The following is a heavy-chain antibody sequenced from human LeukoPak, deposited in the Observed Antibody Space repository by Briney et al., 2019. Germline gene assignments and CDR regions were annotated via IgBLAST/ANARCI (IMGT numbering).Heavy chain of an antibody. V-gene: IGHV3-74*01. J-gene: IGHJ4*02. CDR3: AGSNQADDY. D-gene: IGHD1-14*01. CDR1: GFTFSSYW. Sequence: GGSLRLSCAASGFTFSSYWMPWVRQVPGKGLVWVARINPGGSSITYADSVKGRFTISRDNAKNTLYLQMDSLRAEDTGVYYCAGSNQADDYWGQGTLVTVSS. CDR2: INPGGSSI.